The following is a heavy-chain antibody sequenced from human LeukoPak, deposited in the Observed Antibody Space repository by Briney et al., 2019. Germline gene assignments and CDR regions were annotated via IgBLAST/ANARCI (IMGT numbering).Heavy chain of an antibody. D-gene: IGHD3-22*01. CDR3: ARRPYHFDIIGPV. V-gene: IGHV4-59*12. J-gene: IGHJ3*01. Sequence: SETLSLTCTVSGGSISSYYWSWIRQPPGKGLEWIGYIHYSGSTYYNPSLTSRVTISIDTSKNQFSLKVNSLTAADTAVYYCARRPYHFDIIGPVWGQGTKVTVSS. CDR1: GGSISSYY. CDR2: IHYSGST.